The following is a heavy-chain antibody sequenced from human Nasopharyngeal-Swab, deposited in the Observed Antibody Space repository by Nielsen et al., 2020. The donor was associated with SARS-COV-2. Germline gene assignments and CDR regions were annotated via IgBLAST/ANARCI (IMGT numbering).Heavy chain of an antibody. Sequence: GESLKISCAASGFTFRNYAMSWVSQAPGKGLEWVSAITAFSGASTYYADSVKGRFTISRDNSKNTLFLQMKSLRAEDTAVYYCAKDRLPTTWFGETSIEYWGQGIQVSVSS. J-gene: IGHJ4*02. CDR2: ITAFSGAST. V-gene: IGHV3-23*01. D-gene: IGHD3-10*01. CDR3: AKDRLPTTWFGETSIEY. CDR1: GFTFRNYA.